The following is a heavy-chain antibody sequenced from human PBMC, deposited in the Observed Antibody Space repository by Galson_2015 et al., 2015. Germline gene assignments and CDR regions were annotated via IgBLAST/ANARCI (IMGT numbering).Heavy chain of an antibody. CDR3: ARHPKVVTATPIGAFDI. Sequence: QSGAEVKKPGESLKISCKGSGYSFTSYWIGWVRQMPGKGLEWMGIIYPGDSDTRYSPSFQSQVTISADKSISTAYLQWSSLKASDTAMYYCARHPKVVTATPIGAFDIWGQGTMVTVSS. V-gene: IGHV5-51*01. J-gene: IGHJ3*02. CDR2: IYPGDSDT. CDR1: GYSFTSYW. D-gene: IGHD2-21*02.